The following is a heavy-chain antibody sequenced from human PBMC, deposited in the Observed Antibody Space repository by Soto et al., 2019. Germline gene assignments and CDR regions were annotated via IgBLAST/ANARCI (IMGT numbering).Heavy chain of an antibody. CDR1: GFTFNSYA. Sequence: PGGSLRLSCAASGFTFNSYAMHWVRQAPGKGLEWVAVISYDGSNKYYADSVKGRFTISRDNSKNTLYLQMNSLRAEDTAVYYCARDTFLIAAALDYWGQGTLVTVSS. CDR3: ARDTFLIAAALDY. J-gene: IGHJ4*02. CDR2: ISYDGSNK. V-gene: IGHV3-30-3*01. D-gene: IGHD6-13*01.